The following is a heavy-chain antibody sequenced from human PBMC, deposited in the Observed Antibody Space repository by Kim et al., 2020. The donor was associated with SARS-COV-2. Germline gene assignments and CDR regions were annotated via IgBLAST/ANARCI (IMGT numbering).Heavy chain of an antibody. CDR3: VKLIVVVPAAMLPPDHAFDI. CDR1: GFTFSSYA. Sequence: GGSLRLSCSASGFTFSSYAMHWVRQAPGKGLEYVSAISSNGGSTYYADSVKGRFTISRDNSKNTLYLQMSSLRAEDTAVYYCVKLIVVVPAAMLPPDHAFDIWGQGTMVTVSS. J-gene: IGHJ3*02. CDR2: ISSNGGST. V-gene: IGHV3-64D*06. D-gene: IGHD2-2*01.